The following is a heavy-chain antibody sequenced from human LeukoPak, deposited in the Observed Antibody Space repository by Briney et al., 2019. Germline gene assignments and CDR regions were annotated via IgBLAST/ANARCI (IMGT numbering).Heavy chain of an antibody. D-gene: IGHD3-22*01. Sequence: ASVKVSCKASGYTFTSYDINWVRQAPGQGLEWMGWRNPNSGNSGYAQKFQGRVTMTRDTSISTAYMELSSLRSEDTAVYYCARNQRAIYDSSGYWYNWFDPWGQGTLVTVSS. CDR3: ARNQRAIYDSSGYWYNWFDP. V-gene: IGHV1-8*01. CDR1: GYTFTSYD. J-gene: IGHJ5*02. CDR2: RNPNSGNS.